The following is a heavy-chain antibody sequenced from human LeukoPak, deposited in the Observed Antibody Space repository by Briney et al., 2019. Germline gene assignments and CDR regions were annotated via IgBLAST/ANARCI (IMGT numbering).Heavy chain of an antibody. Sequence: PSETLSLTCTVSGGSMSSYYWNWIRQPPGKGLEWIGYIYYSGSTNYNPSLKSRATISVDTSKNQFSLKLSSVTAADTAVYYCARSGYSYDLVDYWGQGTQVTVSS. D-gene: IGHD5-18*01. V-gene: IGHV4-59*08. CDR2: IYYSGST. CDR3: ARSGYSYDLVDY. J-gene: IGHJ4*02. CDR1: GGSMSSYY.